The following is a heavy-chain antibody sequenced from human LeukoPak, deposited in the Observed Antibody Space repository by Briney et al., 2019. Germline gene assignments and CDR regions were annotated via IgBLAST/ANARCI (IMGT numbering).Heavy chain of an antibody. CDR1: GFTFDDYA. CDR3: ARCKCSGARCYYSDC. J-gene: IGHJ4*02. D-gene: IGHD2-15*01. Sequence: GGPLRLSXAASGFTFDDYAMHWVWQVPGKGLEWVSGISWNSGDIEYADSVKGRFTISRDNAENSLYLQMNSLRAEDKALYYCARCKCSGARCYYSDCWGQGTLVTVSS. CDR2: ISWNSGDI. V-gene: IGHV3-9*01.